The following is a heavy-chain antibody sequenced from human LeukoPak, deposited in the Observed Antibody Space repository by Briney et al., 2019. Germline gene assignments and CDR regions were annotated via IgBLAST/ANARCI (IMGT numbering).Heavy chain of an antibody. CDR1: GFTFSTYS. D-gene: IGHD6-13*01. Sequence: GGSLRLSCAASGFTFSTYSMNWVRQAPGKGLEWVSYISSSTSTIYYADSVKGRFTISIDNTKNSLYMQMNSLRAEDTALYYCARDAPNPIAAAGHYYYYYYMDVWGKGTTVTVSS. CDR2: ISSSTSTI. J-gene: IGHJ6*03. CDR3: ARDAPNPIAAAGHYYYYYYMDV. V-gene: IGHV3-48*04.